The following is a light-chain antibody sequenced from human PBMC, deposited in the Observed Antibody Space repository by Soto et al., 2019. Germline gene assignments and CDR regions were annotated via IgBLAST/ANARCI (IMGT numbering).Light chain of an antibody. CDR2: GAS. CDR3: HQYGSSQT. Sequence: EIVLTQSQATLSVSPVEGTNLXTRAGQSLSTKLAWYQQKPGQAPRLLISGASTGATGIPDRFSGSGSGTDFTLTISRLEPEDFAVYYCHQYGSSQTFGQGTKVDIK. J-gene: IGKJ1*01. V-gene: IGKV3-20*01. CDR1: QSLSTK.